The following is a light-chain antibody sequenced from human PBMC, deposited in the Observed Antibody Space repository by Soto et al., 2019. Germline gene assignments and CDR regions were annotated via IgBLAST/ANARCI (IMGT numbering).Light chain of an antibody. CDR3: QQYGSSRFT. V-gene: IGKV3-20*01. CDR2: GAS. Sequence: EIVLTQSPGTLSLSPGERATLSCRASQSISSNYLAWYQQKPGQAPRLLVYGASGRATGIPDRFSGSGSGTDFTLTISRLEPEDFAVYYCQQYGSSRFTFGPGTKVDFK. J-gene: IGKJ3*01. CDR1: QSISSNY.